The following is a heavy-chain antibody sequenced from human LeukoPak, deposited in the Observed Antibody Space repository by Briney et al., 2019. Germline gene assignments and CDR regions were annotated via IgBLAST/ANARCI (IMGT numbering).Heavy chain of an antibody. CDR1: GYTFTSYA. J-gene: IGHJ4*02. D-gene: IGHD3-3*01. Sequence: ASVKVSCKASGYTFTSYAMHWVRQAPGQRLEWMGWINAGNGNTKYSQKFQGRVTITRDTSASTAYMELSSLRSEDTAVYYCARDYDFWSGYPHFDYWGQETLVTVSS. CDR3: ARDYDFWSGYPHFDY. V-gene: IGHV1-3*01. CDR2: INAGNGNT.